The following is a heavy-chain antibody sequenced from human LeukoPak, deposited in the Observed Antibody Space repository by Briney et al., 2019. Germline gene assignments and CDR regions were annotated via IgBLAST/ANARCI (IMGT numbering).Heavy chain of an antibody. CDR2: IYYSGST. J-gene: IGHJ5*02. CDR1: GGSISSYY. CDR3: ARGWARGYDFWSDNWFDP. D-gene: IGHD3-3*01. V-gene: IGHV4-59*08. Sequence: PSETLSLTCTVSGGSISSYYWSWIRQPPGKGLEWIGYIYYSGSTNYNPSLKSRVTISVDTSKNQFSLKLSSVTAADTAVYYCARGWARGYDFWSDNWFDPWGQGTLVTVSS.